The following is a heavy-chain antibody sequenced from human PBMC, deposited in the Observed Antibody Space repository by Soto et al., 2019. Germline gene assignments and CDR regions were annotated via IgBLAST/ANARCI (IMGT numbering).Heavy chain of an antibody. CDR1: GFTFSSYG. J-gene: IGHJ6*02. Sequence: GGSLRLSCAASGFTFSSYGMHWVRQAPGKGLEWVAVIWYDGSNKYYADSVKGRFTISRDNSKSTLYLQMNSLRAEDTAVYYCARGPQQQLVPHYYYYGMDVWGQGTTVTVSS. CDR3: ARGPQQQLVPHYYYYGMDV. D-gene: IGHD6-13*01. CDR2: IWYDGSNK. V-gene: IGHV3-33*01.